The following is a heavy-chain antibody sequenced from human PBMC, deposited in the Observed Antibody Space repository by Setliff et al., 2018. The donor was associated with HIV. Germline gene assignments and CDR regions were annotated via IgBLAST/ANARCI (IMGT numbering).Heavy chain of an antibody. CDR1: GGPINRDNYY. CDR3: ASRGIVVVTMSMPDEFFVH. Sequence: PSETLSLTCSVSGGPINRDNYYWGWIRQAPGKGLEWIGSIYYSGTTYYNPSLRGRVTISVDRSRNQFSLTLNSVTAADTATYYCASRGIVVVTMSMPDEFFVHWGHGTLVDVSS. V-gene: IGHV4-39*01. D-gene: IGHD2-21*02. J-gene: IGHJ1*01. CDR2: IYYSGTT.